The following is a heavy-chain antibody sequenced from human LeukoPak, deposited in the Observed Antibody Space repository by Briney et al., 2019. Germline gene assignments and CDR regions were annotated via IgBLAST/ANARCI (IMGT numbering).Heavy chain of an antibody. CDR2: IYYSGST. CDR1: GGSISSSGYY. Sequence: SETLSLTCIVSGGSISSSGYYWGWIRQPPGKGLEWIGYIYYSGSTNYNPSLKSRVTISVDRSKNQFSLKLSSVTAADTAVYYCASLTRTVTTYYFDYWGQGTLVTVSS. J-gene: IGHJ4*02. CDR3: ASLTRTVTTYYFDY. V-gene: IGHV4-61*05. D-gene: IGHD4-17*01.